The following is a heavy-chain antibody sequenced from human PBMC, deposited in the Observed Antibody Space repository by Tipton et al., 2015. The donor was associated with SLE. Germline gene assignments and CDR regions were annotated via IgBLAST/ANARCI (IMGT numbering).Heavy chain of an antibody. V-gene: IGHV4-38-2*02. CDR3: ARDSRGSYYDAFDI. Sequence: TLSLTCAVSGHSISDGYYWAWMRQSPGKGLEWIGSSNRGGSTYYSPSLKSRVTISVDTSKNQFSLKLSSVTAADTAVYYCARDSRGSYYDAFDIWDQGTMVTVSS. CDR2: SNRGGST. CDR1: GHSISDGYY. J-gene: IGHJ3*02. D-gene: IGHD1-26*01.